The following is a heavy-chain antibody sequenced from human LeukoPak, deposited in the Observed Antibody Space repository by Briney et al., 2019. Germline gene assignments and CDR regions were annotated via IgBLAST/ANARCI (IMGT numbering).Heavy chain of an antibody. CDR3: ARAEYYDSRGADY. V-gene: IGHV4-34*01. CDR2: ISHSGST. D-gene: IGHD3-22*01. Sequence: SETLSLTCAVYGGSFSGYYWSWIRQPPGKGLEWIGEISHSGSTNYNPSLKSRVTISVDTSKKQFSLKLSSVTAADTAVYYCARAEYYDSRGADYWGQGTLVTVSS. CDR1: GGSFSGYY. J-gene: IGHJ4*02.